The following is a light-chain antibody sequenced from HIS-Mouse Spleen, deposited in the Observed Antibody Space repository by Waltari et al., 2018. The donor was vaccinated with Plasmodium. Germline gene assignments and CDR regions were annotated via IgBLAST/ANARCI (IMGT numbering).Light chain of an antibody. CDR3: LQDYNYPYT. V-gene: IGKV1-6*01. CDR1: QGIRND. J-gene: IGKJ2*01. CDR2: AAS. Sequence: AIQMTQSPSSLSASVGDRVTITCRASQGIRNDLGWYQHKPGQAPKLLISAASSLQSGVPSRFSGSGSGTDFTLTISSLQPEDFATYYCLQDYNYPYTFGQGTKLEIK.